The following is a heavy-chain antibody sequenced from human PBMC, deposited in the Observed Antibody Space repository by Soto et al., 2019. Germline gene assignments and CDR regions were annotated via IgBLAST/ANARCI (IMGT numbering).Heavy chain of an antibody. CDR3: ARDPIRIAVAGILGAFDI. D-gene: IGHD6-19*01. J-gene: IGHJ3*02. V-gene: IGHV3-30-3*01. CDR1: GFTFSSYA. Sequence: GGSLRLSCAASGFTFSSYAMHWVRQAPGKGLEWVAVISYDGSNKYYADSVKGRFTISRDNSKNTLYLQMNSLRAEDTAVYYCARDPIRIAVAGILGAFDIWGQGTMVTVSS. CDR2: ISYDGSNK.